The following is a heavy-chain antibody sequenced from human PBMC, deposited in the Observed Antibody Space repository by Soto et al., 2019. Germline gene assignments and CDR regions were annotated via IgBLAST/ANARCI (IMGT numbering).Heavy chain of an antibody. CDR1: GGSITSYY. Sequence: LSLTCTVSGGSITSYYWSWIRQPPGKGLEWIGHIYYSGGTTYNPSLKSRVTISVDTSKKQFSLKLSSVNAADTAVYYCAGGPMGTGYFDFWGHGTLVTVSS. CDR3: AGGPMGTGYFDF. V-gene: IGHV4-59*03. J-gene: IGHJ4*01. D-gene: IGHD1-1*01. CDR2: IYYSGGT.